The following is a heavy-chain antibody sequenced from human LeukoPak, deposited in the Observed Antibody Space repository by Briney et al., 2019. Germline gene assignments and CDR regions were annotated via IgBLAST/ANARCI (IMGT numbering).Heavy chain of an antibody. J-gene: IGHJ4*02. CDR2: ISGSGGTT. D-gene: IGHD3-22*01. CDR3: AKGSAIEVLMALDY. CDR1: GFTVSSDY. Sequence: PGGSLRLSCAAFGFTVSSDYMSWVRQAPGKGLESVSAISGSGGTTYYADSVKGRFTISRDNSKNTLYLQMNSLRAEDTALYFCAKGSAIEVLMALDYWGQGPLVLVSA. V-gene: IGHV3-23*01.